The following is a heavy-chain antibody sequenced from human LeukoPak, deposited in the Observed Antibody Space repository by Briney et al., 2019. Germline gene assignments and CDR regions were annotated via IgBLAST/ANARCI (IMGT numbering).Heavy chain of an antibody. CDR3: ARSLVAATLFPYNWFDP. CDR1: GGSISSYY. CDR2: IYYSGST. Sequence: SETLSLTCTVSGGSISSYYWSWIRQPPGKGLEWIGYIYYSGSTNYNPSLKSRVTISVDTSKNQFSLKLSSVTAADTAVYYCARSLVAATLFPYNWFDPWGQGTLVTVSS. V-gene: IGHV4-59*01. D-gene: IGHD2-15*01. J-gene: IGHJ5*02.